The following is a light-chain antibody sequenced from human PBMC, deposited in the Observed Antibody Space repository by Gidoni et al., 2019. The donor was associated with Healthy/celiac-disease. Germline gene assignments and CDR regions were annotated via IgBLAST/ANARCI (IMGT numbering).Light chain of an antibody. J-gene: IGLJ2*01. Sequence: QSVLTQPPSVSGAPGQRLTISCTGSSSNIGAGYDVHWYQQLPGTAPKLPGYGNSNRPSGVPDRFSGAKSGTSASLAITGLQAEDEADDYCQSDDSSLSGVVFGGGTKLTVL. CDR1: SSNIGAGYD. V-gene: IGLV1-40*01. CDR2: GNS. CDR3: QSDDSSLSGVV.